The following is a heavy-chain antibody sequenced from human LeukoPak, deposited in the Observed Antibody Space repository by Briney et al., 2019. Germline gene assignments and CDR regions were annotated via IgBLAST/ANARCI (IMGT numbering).Heavy chain of an antibody. Sequence: PGGSLRLSCAASGFTFSSYGMHWVRQAPGKGLEWVAIIRYDGSNKYYADSVKGRFTISRDNSKNTLYLQMNSLRAEDTAVYYCAKERSGLELDMGFDYWGQGTLVTVSS. CDR1: GFTFSSYG. D-gene: IGHD1-7*01. J-gene: IGHJ4*02. CDR3: AKERSGLELDMGFDY. CDR2: IRYDGSNK. V-gene: IGHV3-30*02.